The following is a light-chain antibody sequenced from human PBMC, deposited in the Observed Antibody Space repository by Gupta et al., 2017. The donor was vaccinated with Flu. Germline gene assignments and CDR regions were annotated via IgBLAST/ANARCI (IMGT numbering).Light chain of an antibody. V-gene: IGKV2-30*01. Sequence: DVVVTQSPLALPVTLGQPASITCRSNQSLVYSDGNTYLNWFQQRPGQSPRRLIHKVSTRDSGVPDRISGSGSGTDFTLKISRVEAEDVGVYYCKQGTHWPHTFGQGTKVEIK. CDR2: KVS. CDR1: QSLVYSDGNTY. CDR3: KQGTHWPHT. J-gene: IGKJ2*01.